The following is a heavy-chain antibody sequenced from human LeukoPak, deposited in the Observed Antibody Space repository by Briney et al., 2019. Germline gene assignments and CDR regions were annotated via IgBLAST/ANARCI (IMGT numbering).Heavy chain of an antibody. CDR3: AILSWDGRGSFY. CDR1: GFTFSTYS. J-gene: IGHJ4*02. CDR2: IRSGGENT. Sequence: GGSLRLSCAASGFTFSTYSMSWVRQAPGKGLEWVSAIRSGGENTYYADSVRGRFTISRDNSRGTLSLQMNSLRAEDAAVYFCAILSWDGRGSFYWGQGTLVTVSS. D-gene: IGHD2/OR15-2a*01. V-gene: IGHV3-23*01.